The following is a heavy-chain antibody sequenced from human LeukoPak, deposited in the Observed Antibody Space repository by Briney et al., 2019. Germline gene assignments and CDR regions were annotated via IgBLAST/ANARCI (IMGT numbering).Heavy chain of an antibody. V-gene: IGHV4-31*03. CDR3: ARDSTNYDSNRGHWFDP. Sequence: SQTLSLTCTVSGGSISSGGYYWSWIRQHPGKGLEWIGYLYYSGSTYYNPSLKSRVTISVDTSKNQFSLKLSSVTAADTAVYYCARDSTNYDSNRGHWFDPWGQGTLVTVSS. CDR1: GGSISSGGYY. J-gene: IGHJ5*02. D-gene: IGHD3-22*01. CDR2: LYYSGST.